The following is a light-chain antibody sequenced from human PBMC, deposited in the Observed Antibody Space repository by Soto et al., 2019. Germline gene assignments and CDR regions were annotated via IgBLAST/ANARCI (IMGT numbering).Light chain of an antibody. Sequence: QSALTQPASVSGSPGQSITISCTGTSSDVGGYKYVSWYQQHPGKAPKLIIYEVSERPSGVPDRFSGSKSGDTASLTVSGLQAEDEADYYCSSYAGSNNFCVFGTGTKLTVL. CDR1: SSDVGGYKY. V-gene: IGLV2-8*01. J-gene: IGLJ1*01. CDR2: EVS. CDR3: SSYAGSNNFCV.